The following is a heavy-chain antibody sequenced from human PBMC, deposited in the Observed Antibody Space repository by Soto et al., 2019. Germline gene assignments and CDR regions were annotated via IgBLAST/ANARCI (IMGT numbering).Heavy chain of an antibody. J-gene: IGHJ6*02. V-gene: IGHV1-24*01. CDR3: ATDRGRYNPDLYYYYGMDV. CDR2: FDPEDGET. D-gene: IGHD3-10*01. CDR1: GYTLTELS. Sequence: QVQLVQSGAEVKKPGASVKVSCKVSGYTLTELSMHWVRQAPGKGLEWMGGFDPEDGETIYAQKFQGRVTMTEDTSTDSAYMELSSLRSEDTALYYCATDRGRYNPDLYYYYGMDVWGQGTTVTVSS.